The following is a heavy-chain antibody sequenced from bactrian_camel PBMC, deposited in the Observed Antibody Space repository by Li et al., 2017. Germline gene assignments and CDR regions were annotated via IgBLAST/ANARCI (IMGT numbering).Heavy chain of an antibody. CDR1: GFTAAQRD. J-gene: IGHJ6*01. Sequence: QLVESGGGSVQVGGSLRLSCRLSGFTAAQRDMGYYREFQGHGCELVSTISTDGSTYYADSVKGRFTISRDNAKNTVYLEMNSLKPEDTAMYYCAAKPKRKSVVAQACPSFPLNVLADFGYRGQGTQVTVS. CDR2: ISTDGST. V-gene: IGHV3S55*01. D-gene: IGHD3*01. CDR3: AAKPKRKSVVAQACPSFPLNVLADFGY.